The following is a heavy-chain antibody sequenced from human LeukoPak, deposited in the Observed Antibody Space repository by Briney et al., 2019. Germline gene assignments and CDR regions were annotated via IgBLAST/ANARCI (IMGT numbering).Heavy chain of an antibody. CDR3: ARLTRVYYFFDY. Sequence: GGCLRLSCAVSGFTVSSSYMGWVHRAPGKGLEWVSIIYSRGTSYYADSVKGRFTISRDDSKNTVHLQMNGLRAEDTAVYYCARLTRVYYFFDYWGQGTLVTVSS. CDR1: GFTVSSSY. CDR2: IYSRGTS. V-gene: IGHV3-66*01. D-gene: IGHD2-8*01. J-gene: IGHJ4*02.